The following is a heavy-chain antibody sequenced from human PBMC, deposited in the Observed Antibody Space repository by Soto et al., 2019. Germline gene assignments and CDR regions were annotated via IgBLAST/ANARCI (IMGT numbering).Heavy chain of an antibody. CDR1: GGSFSSYY. V-gene: IGHV4-59*08. J-gene: IGHJ6*03. Sequence: QVQLQESGPGLVRPSETLSLTCTVSGGSFSSYYWTWIRQSPGKGLERIGYIYYSGSTDYKPSLRGRLAISIDTSKNQFSLRLNSMPAADTAVYYCAGRDCSGTNCYYLDYYYMDVWGKGTTVTVSS. D-gene: IGHD2-2*01. CDR3: AGRDCSGTNCYYLDYYYMDV. CDR2: IYYSGST.